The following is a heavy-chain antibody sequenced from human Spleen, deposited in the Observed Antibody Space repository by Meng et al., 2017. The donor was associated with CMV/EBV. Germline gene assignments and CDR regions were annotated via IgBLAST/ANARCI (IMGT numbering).Heavy chain of an antibody. CDR2: IKQDGSEK. Sequence: GGSLRLSCAASGFTFSSYWMSWVRQAPGKGLEWVANIKQDGSEKYYVDSVKGRFTISRDNAKNSLYLQMNSLRAEDTAVYYCASSYFTYYYDSSGYSHRDLDSFWGQGTLVTVS. CDR1: GFTFSSYW. D-gene: IGHD3-22*01. CDR3: ASSYFTYYYDSSGYSHRDLDSF. V-gene: IGHV3-7*01. J-gene: IGHJ4*02.